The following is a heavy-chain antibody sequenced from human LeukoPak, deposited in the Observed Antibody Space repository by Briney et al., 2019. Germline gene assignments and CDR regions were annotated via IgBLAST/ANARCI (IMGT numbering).Heavy chain of an antibody. CDR3: AKDSGFSVTYVDF. CDR1: GFTFRSSA. D-gene: IGHD5/OR15-5a*01. CDR2: MSPSGGT. Sequence: GGSLRLSCAASGFTFRSSAMSWVRQAPGKGLEWVSTMSPSGGTYYAGSVKGRFTISRDNSKNTLYLQMNSLRAEDTAIYYCAKDSGFSVTYVDFGGEGALVTVSS. V-gene: IGHV3-23*01. J-gene: IGHJ4*02.